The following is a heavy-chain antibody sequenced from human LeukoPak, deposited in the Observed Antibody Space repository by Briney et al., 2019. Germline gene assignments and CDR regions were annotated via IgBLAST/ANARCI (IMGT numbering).Heavy chain of an antibody. CDR3: VNGAATGLIDY. V-gene: IGHV3-64D*06. CDR1: GFAFSNYA. CDR2: ISNNEVVT. Sequence: GGSLRLSCSASGFAFSNYAIHWVRQTPGKGLEYVSAISNNEVVTYYADSVKGRFTISRDNSKNTAYLQMSSLRAEDTAVYYCVNGAATGLIDYWGQGTLVTVSS. D-gene: IGHD2-15*01. J-gene: IGHJ4*02.